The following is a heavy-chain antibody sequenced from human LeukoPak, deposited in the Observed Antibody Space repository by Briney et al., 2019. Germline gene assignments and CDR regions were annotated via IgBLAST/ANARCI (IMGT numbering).Heavy chain of an antibody. CDR1: GYSFTSYW. CDR3: ARPRYSSGWGQAFDI. J-gene: IGHJ3*02. V-gene: IGHV5-51*01. CDR2: IYPGDSDT. Sequence: GESLKISRKGSGYSFTSYWIGWVRQMPGKGLEWMGIIYPGDSDTTYSPSFQGHFTISADKSISTAYLQWSSLKASDTAMYYCARPRYSSGWGQAFDIWGQGTMVTVSS. D-gene: IGHD6-19*01.